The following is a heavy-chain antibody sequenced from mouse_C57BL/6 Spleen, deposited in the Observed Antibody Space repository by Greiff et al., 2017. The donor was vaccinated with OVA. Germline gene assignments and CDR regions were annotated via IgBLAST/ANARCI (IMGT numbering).Heavy chain of an antibody. D-gene: IGHD2-2*01. CDR1: GYTFTSYW. CDR2: IDPSDSYT. V-gene: IGHV1-50*01. CDR3: ARWFYPENYAMDY. Sequence: VQLQQPGAELVKPGASVKLSCKASGYTFTSYWMQWVKQRPGQGLEWIGEIDPSDSYTNYNQKFKGKATLTVDTSSSTAYMQLSSLTSEDSAVYYCARWFYPENYAMDYWGQGTSVTVSS. J-gene: IGHJ4*01.